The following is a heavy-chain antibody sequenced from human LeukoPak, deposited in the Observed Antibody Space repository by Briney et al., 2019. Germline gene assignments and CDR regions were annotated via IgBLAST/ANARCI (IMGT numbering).Heavy chain of an antibody. J-gene: IGHJ4*02. V-gene: IGHV3-9*03. CDR1: GFTFDDYA. D-gene: IGHD6-6*01. CDR3: ANAKYSSSSCLGY. CDR2: ISWNSGSI. Sequence: GRSLRLSCAASGFTFDDYAMHWVRQAPGKGLEWVSGISWNSGSIGYADSVKGRFTISRDNAKNSLYLQMNSLRAEDMALYYCANAKYSSSSCLGYWGQGTLVTVSS.